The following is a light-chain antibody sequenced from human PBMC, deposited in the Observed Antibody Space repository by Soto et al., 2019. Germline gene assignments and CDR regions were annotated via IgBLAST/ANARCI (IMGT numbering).Light chain of an antibody. V-gene: IGKV3-20*01. CDR1: QSVSSSY. Sequence: EIVLAQSPGSLALSPGERATLSCRASQSVSSSYLVWHQQKPGQAPRLLIYAASRRATGIRDRFSGSGSGTDFTLTISRLEPEDFAVYYCQQYGSSPWTFGQGTKVDIK. CDR2: AAS. J-gene: IGKJ1*01. CDR3: QQYGSSPWT.